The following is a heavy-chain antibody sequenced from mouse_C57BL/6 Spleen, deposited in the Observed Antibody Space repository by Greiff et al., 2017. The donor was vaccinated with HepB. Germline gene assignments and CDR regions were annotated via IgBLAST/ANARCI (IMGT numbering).Heavy chain of an antibody. D-gene: IGHD2-10*01. V-gene: IGHV1-15*01. Sequence: VQLQESGAELVRPGASVTLSCKASGYTFTDYEMHWVKQTPVHGLEWIGAIDPETGGTAYNQKFKGKAILTADKSSSTAYMELRSLTSEDSAVYYCTREGLLGYYFDYWGQGTTLTVSS. J-gene: IGHJ2*01. CDR3: TREGLLGYYFDY. CDR1: GYTFTDYE. CDR2: IDPETGGT.